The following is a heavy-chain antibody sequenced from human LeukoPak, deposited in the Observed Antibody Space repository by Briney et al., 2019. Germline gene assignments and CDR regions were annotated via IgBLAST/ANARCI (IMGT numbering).Heavy chain of an antibody. CDR2: ISSISSYI. Sequence: GGSLRLPCAASGFTFSSYSMNWVRQAPGKGLEWVSSISSISSYIYYADSVEGRFTISRDNAKNSLYLQMDSLRAEDTAVYYCARDPSGSYYPRVSGALDIWGQGTMVTVSS. CDR1: GFTFSSYS. J-gene: IGHJ3*02. D-gene: IGHD1-26*01. CDR3: ARDPSGSYYPRVSGALDI. V-gene: IGHV3-21*01.